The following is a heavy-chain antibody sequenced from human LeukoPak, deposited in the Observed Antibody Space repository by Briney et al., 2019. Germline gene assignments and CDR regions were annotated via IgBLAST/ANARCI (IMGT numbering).Heavy chain of an antibody. D-gene: IGHD3-16*01. CDR1: GFTLSRNY. CDR3: ARGVYYAMDV. Sequence: PGGSLRLSCVASGFTLSRNYMHWVRQAPGKGLVWVSGINMDGSDTSYADFVKGRFTVSRDNAKNTLYVQMNSLRADDTAVYYCARGVYYAMDVRGQGTTVTVSS. V-gene: IGHV3-74*01. J-gene: IGHJ6*02. CDR2: INMDGSDT.